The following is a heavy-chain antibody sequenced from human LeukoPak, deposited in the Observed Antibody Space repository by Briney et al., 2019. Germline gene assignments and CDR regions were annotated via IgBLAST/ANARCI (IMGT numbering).Heavy chain of an antibody. CDR3: ARVGYSYVINDWSRTGLGAYATKYYYHMDV. CDR1: GGSISSSSYY. J-gene: IGHJ6*03. Sequence: SETLSLTCTVSGGSISSSSYYWGWLRQPPGKGREGIGSIYYSESTYYSPSLKSRVTISVDTSKSQFSMKLCSVAAADTAVYFCARVGYSYVINDWSRTGLGAYATKYYYHMDVWDKGTTVTVSS. D-gene: IGHD5-18*01. CDR2: IYYSEST. V-gene: IGHV4-39*07.